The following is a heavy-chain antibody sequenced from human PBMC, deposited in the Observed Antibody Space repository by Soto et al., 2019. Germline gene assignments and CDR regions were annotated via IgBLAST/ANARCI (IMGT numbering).Heavy chain of an antibody. CDR2: ISTTGSNT. CDR3: ANRPRYYHMDV. V-gene: IGHV3-23*01. J-gene: IGHJ6*02. CDR1: GFTFNSYA. Sequence: EVQLLESGGNLVQPGGSLRLSCAASGFTFNSYAMNWVRQAPGKGLEWVSCISTTGSNTYYADSVEGRFTISRDNSKNTLYLQMNSLRVEDTAVYYCANRPRYYHMDVWGQGTTVTVSS.